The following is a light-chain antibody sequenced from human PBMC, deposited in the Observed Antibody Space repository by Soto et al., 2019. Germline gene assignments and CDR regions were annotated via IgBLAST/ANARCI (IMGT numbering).Light chain of an antibody. CDR3: QQYSSSPPSIT. Sequence: EIVLTQSPGTLSLSPGERATLSCRASQSVKSSYLAWYYQQKPGQVPRLLIYGASSRATGIPDRFSGSGSGTDFTLTISRLEPEDSAVYYCQQYSSSPPSITFGQGTRLEIK. J-gene: IGKJ5*01. CDR1: QSVKSSY. V-gene: IGKV3-20*01. CDR2: GAS.